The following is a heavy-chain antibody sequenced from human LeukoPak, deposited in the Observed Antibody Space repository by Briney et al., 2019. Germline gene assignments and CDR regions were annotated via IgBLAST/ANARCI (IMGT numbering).Heavy chain of an antibody. CDR2: IKHDGSEK. CDR3: ASYHGYSSSWPY. V-gene: IGHV3-7*03. CDR1: GFTFSSYW. Sequence: GGSLRLSCTASGFTFSSYWMTWVRQAPGKGLEWVGNIKHDGSEKYYVDSVKGRFTISRDNANKSLFLQMDSLGAEDTAVYYCASYHGYSSSWPYWGQGTLVTVSS. D-gene: IGHD6-13*01. J-gene: IGHJ4*02.